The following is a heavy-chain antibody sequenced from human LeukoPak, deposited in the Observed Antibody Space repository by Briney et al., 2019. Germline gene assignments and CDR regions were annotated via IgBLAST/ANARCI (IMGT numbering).Heavy chain of an antibody. J-gene: IGHJ4*02. CDR1: GFTFSRFW. V-gene: IGHV3-7*05. CDR2: IKQEGSKK. Sequence: GGSLTLSCAVSGFTFSRFWMSWVPDAPGRGVEGVANIKQEGSKKYYVDSVKGRFTIPRDNAKNSLYLQRNSLRAEDTAVCYCARDGPGLFDYWGQGTLVTVSS. CDR3: ARDGPGLFDY.